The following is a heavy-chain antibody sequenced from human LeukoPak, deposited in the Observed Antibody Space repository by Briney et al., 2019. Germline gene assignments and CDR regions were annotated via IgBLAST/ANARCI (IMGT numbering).Heavy chain of an antibody. J-gene: IGHJ4*02. CDR2: ISYDGSNK. Sequence: GGSLRLSCAASGFTFSYYTMHWVRQAPGKGLEWVAVISYDGSNKYYADSVKGRLTISRDNAKNSLYLQMNSLRAEDTAVYYCARGEMAIDWGQGTLVTVSS. V-gene: IGHV3-30-3*01. CDR3: ARGEMAID. CDR1: GFTFSYYT. D-gene: IGHD5-24*01.